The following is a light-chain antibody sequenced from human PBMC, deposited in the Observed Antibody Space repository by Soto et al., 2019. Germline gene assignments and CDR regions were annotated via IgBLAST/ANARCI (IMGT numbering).Light chain of an antibody. Sequence: SALTQPASVSGSPGQSITISCTGTSSDVGDYDLVSWFQQHPGKAPKLLIFESRKRPSGVSIRFSGSRSGNTASLTVSGLQAEDEADYFCCSYAGYSYVFGTGTKVTV. CDR1: SSDVGDYDL. J-gene: IGLJ1*01. V-gene: IGLV2-23*01. CDR3: CSYAGYSYV. CDR2: ESR.